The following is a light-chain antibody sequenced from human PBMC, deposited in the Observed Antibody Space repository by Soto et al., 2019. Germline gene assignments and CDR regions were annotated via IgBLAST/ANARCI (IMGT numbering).Light chain of an antibody. CDR1: QSISSY. V-gene: IGKV1-39*01. Sequence: DIQMTQSPSSLSASVGDRVTITCRASQSISSYLNWYQQKPGKAPKLLIYAASSLQSGVPSRFSGSGSGTDFTLSISILQPEDFATYYCQQSYSTPRTFGQGTKVHIK. CDR3: QQSYSTPRT. CDR2: AAS. J-gene: IGKJ1*01.